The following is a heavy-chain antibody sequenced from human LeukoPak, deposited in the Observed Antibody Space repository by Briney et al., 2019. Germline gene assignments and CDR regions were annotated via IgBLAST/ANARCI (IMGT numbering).Heavy chain of an antibody. Sequence: GGSLRLSCAASGFTFDDYGMSWVRKAPGKGLEWVSGINWNGGSTGYADSVKGRFTISRDNAKNSLYLQMNSLRAEDTALYYCARDRGHDSSGCLDYWGQGTLVTVSS. V-gene: IGHV3-20*04. J-gene: IGHJ4*02. CDR3: ARDRGHDSSGCLDY. CDR2: INWNGGST. D-gene: IGHD6-19*01. CDR1: GFTFDDYG.